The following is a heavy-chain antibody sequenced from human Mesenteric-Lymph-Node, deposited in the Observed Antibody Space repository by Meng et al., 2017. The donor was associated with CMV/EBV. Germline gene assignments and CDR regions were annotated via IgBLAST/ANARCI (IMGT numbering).Heavy chain of an antibody. D-gene: IGHD3-16*01. CDR2: IYSDGSST. Sequence: SGFTFSTYAMTWVRQAPGKGLEWVSVIYSDGSSTTYADSVKGRFTISRDNANNTLYLQMNSLRAEDTAVYYCARESVMRDSGRYFDYWGQGTLVTVSS. V-gene: IGHV3-74*01. CDR3: ARESVMRDSGRYFDY. J-gene: IGHJ4*02. CDR1: GFTFSTYA.